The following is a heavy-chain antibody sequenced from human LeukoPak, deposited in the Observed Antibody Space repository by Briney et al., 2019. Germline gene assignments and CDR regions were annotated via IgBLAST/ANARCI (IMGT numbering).Heavy chain of an antibody. Sequence: GGSLRLSCTASGFTFGDYAMSWFRQAPGKGLEWVGFIRSKAYGGTTEYAASVKGRFTISRDDSKSIAYLQMNSLKTEDTAVYYCTRAPYQYSSSWYGDAFDIWGQGTMVTVSS. J-gene: IGHJ3*02. D-gene: IGHD6-13*01. V-gene: IGHV3-49*03. CDR1: GFTFGDYA. CDR3: TRAPYQYSSSWYGDAFDI. CDR2: IRSKAYGGTT.